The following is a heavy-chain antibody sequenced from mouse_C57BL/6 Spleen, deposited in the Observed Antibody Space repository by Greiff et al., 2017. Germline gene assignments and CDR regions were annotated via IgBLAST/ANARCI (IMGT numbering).Heavy chain of an antibody. CDR3: ARGYGSSYWFAY. V-gene: IGHV1-64*01. J-gene: IGHJ3*01. Sequence: QVQLQQPGAELVKPGASVKLSCKASAYTFTSYWMHWVKQRPGQGLEWIGMIHPNSGSTNYNEKFKSKATLTVDKSSSTAYMQLSSLTSEDSAVYYCARGYGSSYWFAYWGQGTLVTVSA. CDR2: IHPNSGST. D-gene: IGHD1-1*01. CDR1: AYTFTSYW.